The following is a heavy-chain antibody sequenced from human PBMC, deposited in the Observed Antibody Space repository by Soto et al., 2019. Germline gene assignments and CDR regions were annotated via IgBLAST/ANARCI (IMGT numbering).Heavy chain of an antibody. CDR2: IKQDGSEK. J-gene: IGHJ6*03. V-gene: IGHV3-7*01. CDR3: ARDYSSNRLYYYYDYMDV. CDR1: GFTFSSYW. Sequence: EVQLVESGGGLVQPGGSLRLSCAASGFTFSSYWMSWVRQAPGKGLEWVANIKQDGSEKYYVDSVKGRFTISRDNAKNSLYLQMNSLRAEDTAVYYCARDYSSNRLYYYYDYMDVWGQGTTVTVSS. D-gene: IGHD6-13*01.